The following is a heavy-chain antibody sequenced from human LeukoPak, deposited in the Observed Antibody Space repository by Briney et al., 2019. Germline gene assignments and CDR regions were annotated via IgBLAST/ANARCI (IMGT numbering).Heavy chain of an antibody. CDR1: GGSISSSSYY. V-gene: IGHV4-39*07. Sequence: SETLSLTCTVSGGSISSSSYYWGWIRQPPGKGLEWIGSIYYSGSTYYNPSLKSRVTISVDTSKNQFSLKLSSVTAADTAVYYCARSRPTVEWELLAFDYWGQGTLVTVSS. D-gene: IGHD1-26*01. CDR2: IYYSGST. CDR3: ARSRPTVEWELLAFDY. J-gene: IGHJ4*02.